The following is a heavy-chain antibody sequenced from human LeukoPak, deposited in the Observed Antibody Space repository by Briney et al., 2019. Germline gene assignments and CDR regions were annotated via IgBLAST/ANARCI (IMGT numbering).Heavy chain of an antibody. D-gene: IGHD3-10*01. CDR3: AGDIVRGVILRRVLEY. CDR1: GYTFTGYY. CDR2: INPNSGGT. J-gene: IGHJ4*02. Sequence: ASVKVSCKASGYTFTGYYMHWVRQAPGQGLEWMGWINPNSGGTNYAQKFQGRVTMTRDTSISTAYMELSRLRSDDTAVYYCAGDIVRGVILRRVLEYWGQGTLVTVSS. V-gene: IGHV1-2*02.